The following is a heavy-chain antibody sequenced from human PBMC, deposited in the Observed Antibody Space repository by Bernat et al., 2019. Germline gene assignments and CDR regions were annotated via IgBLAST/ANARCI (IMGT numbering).Heavy chain of an antibody. Sequence: EVQLVESGGVVVQPGGSLRLSCAASGFTFDDYTMHWVRQAPGKGLEWVSLISWDGGSTYYADSVKGRFTISRDNSKNSLYLQMNSLRTEDTALYYCDRKLAVAGRVGYYYGMDVWGQGTTVTVSS. J-gene: IGHJ6*02. D-gene: IGHD6-19*01. CDR2: ISWDGGST. CDR1: GFTFDDYT. CDR3: DRKLAVAGRVGYYYGMDV. V-gene: IGHV3-43*01.